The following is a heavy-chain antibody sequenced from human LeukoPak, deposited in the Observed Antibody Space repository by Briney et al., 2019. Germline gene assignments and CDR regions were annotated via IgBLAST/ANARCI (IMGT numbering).Heavy chain of an antibody. Sequence: PGGSLRLSCTVSEFTVSRNGMLWVRQAPGKGLEWVSLIFSNGDTHYADSVKGRFTISRDTSKNTVSLQMNSLRVEDTAMYYCTRDQMNYWGQGTLVTVSS. CDR3: TRDQMNY. CDR2: IFSNGDT. J-gene: IGHJ4*02. CDR1: EFTVSRNG. D-gene: IGHD5-24*01. V-gene: IGHV3-53*01.